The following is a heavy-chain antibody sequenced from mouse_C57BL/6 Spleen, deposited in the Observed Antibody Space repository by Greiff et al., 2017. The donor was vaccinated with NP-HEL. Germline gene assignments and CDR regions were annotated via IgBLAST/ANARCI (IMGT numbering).Heavy chain of an antibody. V-gene: IGHV1-26*01. J-gene: IGHJ4*01. Sequence: EVQLQQSGPELVKPGASVKISCKASGYTFTDYYMNWVKQSHGKSLEWIGDINPNNGGTSYNQKFKGKATLTVDKSSSTAYMELRSLTSEDSAVYYCAIFCYDYDAMDYWGQGTSVTVSS. D-gene: IGHD2-1*01. CDR1: GYTFTDYY. CDR3: AIFCYDYDAMDY. CDR2: INPNNGGT.